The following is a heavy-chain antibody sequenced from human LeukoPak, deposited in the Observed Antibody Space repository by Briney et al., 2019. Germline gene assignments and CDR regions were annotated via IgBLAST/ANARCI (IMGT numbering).Heavy chain of an antibody. J-gene: IGHJ3*02. D-gene: IGHD3-10*01. CDR1: GFTFTSYG. V-gene: IGHV1-8*02. CDR3: AKARVGSDYYVEYACGI. CDR2: MNGNGGST. Sequence: GGSLKVSCKASGFTFTSYGMNWVRQAPGQGLEGIGWMNGNGGSTYYAHTLQGRFTMSRDNSKSTPYMQMTSLRSEDTAVYYCAKARVGSDYYVEYACGIWGKGTMVTVSS.